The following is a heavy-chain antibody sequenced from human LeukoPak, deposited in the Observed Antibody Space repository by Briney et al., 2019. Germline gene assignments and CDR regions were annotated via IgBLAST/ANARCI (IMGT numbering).Heavy chain of an antibody. CDR2: IYPGDSDT. CDR1: GYSFTSYW. Sequence: GESLKISCKGSGYSFTSYWIGWVRQMPGKGLEWMGIIYPGDSDTRYSPSFQGQVTISADKSISTAYLQWSSLKASDTAMYYCARRLYSGYDEYYFDYWGQGTLVTVSS. D-gene: IGHD5-12*01. CDR3: ARRLYSGYDEYYFDY. J-gene: IGHJ4*02. V-gene: IGHV5-51*01.